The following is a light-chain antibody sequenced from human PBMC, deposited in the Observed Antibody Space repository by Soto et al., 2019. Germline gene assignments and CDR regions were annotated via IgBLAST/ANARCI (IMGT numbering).Light chain of an antibody. CDR1: QIISNG. V-gene: IGKV3D-15*01. Sequence: DIVMTQSPATRSVSPGERATLSCRASQIISNGLVWYKLRPCQAPRLLIYGASNRATGIPASFSDSGSGTDFTLTINSLQSEDFAVYYCQQYDKWPPWAFGQGTKVEIK. CDR2: GAS. CDR3: QQYDKWPPWA. J-gene: IGKJ1*01.